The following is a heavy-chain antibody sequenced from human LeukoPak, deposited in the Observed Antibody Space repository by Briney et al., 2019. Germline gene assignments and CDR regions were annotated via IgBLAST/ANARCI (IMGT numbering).Heavy chain of an antibody. J-gene: IGHJ4*02. Sequence: GGSLRLSCAASGFIFSDYYMTWIRRAPGKGLEWISYISNGGNTINYADSVKGRFTISRDNAKNSLYLQMNSLRAEDTAFYYCAKATYSTSPGYYFDYWGQGTLVTVSS. CDR3: AKATYSTSPGYYFDY. D-gene: IGHD6-6*01. CDR1: GFIFSDYY. V-gene: IGHV3-11*01. CDR2: ISNGGNTI.